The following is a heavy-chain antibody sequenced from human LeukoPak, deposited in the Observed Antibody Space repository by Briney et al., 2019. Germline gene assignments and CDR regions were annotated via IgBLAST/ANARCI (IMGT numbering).Heavy chain of an antibody. CDR2: ISGSGGST. CDR3: ARDQPYSSSWHDYYYYYMDV. V-gene: IGHV3-23*01. D-gene: IGHD6-13*01. Sequence: PGGSLRLSCAASGFTFSSYAMSWVRQAPGKGLEWVSAISGSGGSTYYADSVKGRFTISRDNAKNSLYLQMNSLRAEDTAVYYCARDQPYSSSWHDYYYYYMDVWGKGTTVTVSS. J-gene: IGHJ6*03. CDR1: GFTFSSYA.